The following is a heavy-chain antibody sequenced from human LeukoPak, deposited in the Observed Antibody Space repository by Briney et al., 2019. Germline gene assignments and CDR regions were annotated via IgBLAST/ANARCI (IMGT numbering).Heavy chain of an antibody. CDR2: ISSSSSYI. CDR3: ASESPEWELSDHNRNN. J-gene: IGHJ4*02. Sequence: GGSLRLSCAASGFTFSSYSMNWVRQAPGKGLEWVSSISSSSSYIYYADSVKGRFTISRDNAKNSLYLQMNSLRAEDTAVYYCASESPEWELSDHNRNNWGQGTLVTVSS. V-gene: IGHV3-21*01. CDR1: GFTFSSYS. D-gene: IGHD1-26*01.